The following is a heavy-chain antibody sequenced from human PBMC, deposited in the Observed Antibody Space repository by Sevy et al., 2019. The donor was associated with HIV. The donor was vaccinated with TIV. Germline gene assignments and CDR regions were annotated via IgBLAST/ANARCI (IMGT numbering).Heavy chain of an antibody. Sequence: GSLRLSCTASGFTFSSAWMSWVRQAPGKGLEWVGRIKSEFDGGAIDYAAPVKGRFTISREDSKNTVYLQMNSLKTEDTAVYYCITDPAYRGYDEEVINYYFYGMDVWGQGTTVTVSS. CDR2: IKSEFDGGAI. V-gene: IGHV3-15*01. CDR1: GFTFSSAW. J-gene: IGHJ6*02. D-gene: IGHD5-12*01. CDR3: ITDPAYRGYDEEVINYYFYGMDV.